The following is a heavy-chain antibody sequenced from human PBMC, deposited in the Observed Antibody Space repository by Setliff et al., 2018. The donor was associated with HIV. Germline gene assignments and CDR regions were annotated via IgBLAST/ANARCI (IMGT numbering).Heavy chain of an antibody. Sequence: GESLRISCKGSGYNFARYWIGWVRQMPGQGLEWIGVIHPSDFVTRYGPSFQGQVSISADRSITTAYLQWSSLKASDTAIYYCTRRRRAPGTEDLEAHWGQGTLVTVSS. CDR3: TRRRRAPGTEDLEAH. CDR1: GYNFARYW. V-gene: IGHV5-51*01. CDR2: IHPSDFVT. J-gene: IGHJ4*02. D-gene: IGHD3-3*01.